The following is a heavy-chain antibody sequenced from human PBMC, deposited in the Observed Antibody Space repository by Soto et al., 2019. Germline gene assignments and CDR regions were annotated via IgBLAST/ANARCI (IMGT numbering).Heavy chain of an antibody. CDR2: IIPILGTA. D-gene: IGHD1-7*01. V-gene: IGHV1-69*01. J-gene: IGHJ5*02. Sequence: QVQLVQSGAEVKKPGSSVKVSCKASGGTFSSYAISWVRQAPGQGLEWMGGIIPILGTANYAQKFQGRVTITADESTSTAYMELSSLRSEDKAVYYCARGPPNWNYGENWFDPWGQGTLVTVSS. CDR1: GGTFSSYA. CDR3: ARGPPNWNYGENWFDP.